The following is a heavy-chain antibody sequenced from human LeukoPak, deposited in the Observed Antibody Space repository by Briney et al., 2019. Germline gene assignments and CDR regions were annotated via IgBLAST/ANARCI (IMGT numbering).Heavy chain of an antibody. CDR1: GFTFSSYW. D-gene: IGHD2/OR15-2a*01. CDR3: SRFVTVPGNPQDY. V-gene: IGHV3-7*01. J-gene: IGHJ4*02. CDR2: INQDGSEK. Sequence: PGGSLRLSCAAPGFTFSSYWMSWVRLAPREGLEWGANINQDGSEKYYVDSVKGRFTISRDNAKNSLYLQMNSLRAEDTAVYYCSRFVTVPGNPQDYWGQGTLVTVSS.